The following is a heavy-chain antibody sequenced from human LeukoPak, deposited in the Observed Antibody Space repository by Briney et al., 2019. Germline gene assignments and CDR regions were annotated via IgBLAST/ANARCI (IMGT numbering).Heavy chain of an antibody. CDR3: ARGITIFGVIIIANWFDP. Sequence: SETLSLTXAVSGYSISSGYYWGWIREPPGRGLEWIGSIYHSGSTYYSPSLKSRVTISLDTSKNQFSLKLSSVTAADTAVYYCARGITIFGVIIIANWFDPWGQGTLVTVSS. CDR2: IYHSGST. CDR1: GYSISSGYY. D-gene: IGHD3-3*01. V-gene: IGHV4-38-2*01. J-gene: IGHJ5*02.